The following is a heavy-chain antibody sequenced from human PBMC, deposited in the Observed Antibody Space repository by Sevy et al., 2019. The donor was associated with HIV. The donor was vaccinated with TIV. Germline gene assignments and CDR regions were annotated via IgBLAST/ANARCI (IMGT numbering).Heavy chain of an antibody. CDR2: ISSSSSTI. CDR3: ARDWVVVAATRHYYYYGMDV. J-gene: IGHJ6*02. D-gene: IGHD2-15*01. V-gene: IGHV3-48*01. Sequence: GGSLRLSCAASGFTFSSYSMNWVRQAPGKGLEWVSYISSSSSTIYYADSVKGRFTISRDNAKNSLYLQMNSLRAEDTAVYYWARDWVVVAATRHYYYYGMDVWGQGTTVTVSS. CDR1: GFTFSSYS.